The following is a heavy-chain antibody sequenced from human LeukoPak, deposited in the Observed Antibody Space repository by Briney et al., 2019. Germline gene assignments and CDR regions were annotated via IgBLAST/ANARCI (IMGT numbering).Heavy chain of an antibody. Sequence: GGSPRLSCAASGFTFSSYEMNWVRQAPGKGLEWVSYISSSGSTIYYADSVKGRFTISRDNAKNSLYLQMNSLRAEDTAVYYCAREGGSGYCGGDCYPNWGQGTLVTVSS. CDR2: ISSSGSTI. J-gene: IGHJ4*02. CDR3: AREGGSGYCGGDCYPN. D-gene: IGHD2-21*02. CDR1: GFTFSSYE. V-gene: IGHV3-48*03.